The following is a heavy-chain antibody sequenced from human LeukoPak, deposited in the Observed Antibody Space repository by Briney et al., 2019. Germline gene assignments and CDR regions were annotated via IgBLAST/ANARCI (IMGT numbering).Heavy chain of an antibody. J-gene: IGHJ4*02. CDR1: GASVNTGTYF. CDR2: ISWNSGSI. CDR3: AKGTLGDILTGYYNY. Sequence: LSLTCAVSGASVNTGTYFWTWVRQPAGKALEWVSGISWNSGSIGYADSAKGRFTISRDNAKNSLYLQMNSLRAEDMALYYCAKGTLGDILTGYYNYWGQGTLVTVSS. V-gene: IGHV3-9*02. D-gene: IGHD3-9*01.